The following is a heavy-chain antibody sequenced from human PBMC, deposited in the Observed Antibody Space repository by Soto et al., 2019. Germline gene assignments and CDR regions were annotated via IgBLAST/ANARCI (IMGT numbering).Heavy chain of an antibody. J-gene: IGHJ4*02. CDR1: GYTFTDYW. CDR2: IYAGDSDS. D-gene: IGHD6-19*01. CDR3: ARQHPLDSSAWYN. V-gene: IGHV5-51*01. Sequence: GESLKISCKGSGYTFTDYWIGWVRQVPGKGLEWMGPIYAGDSDSRYSPSFEGQVTMSVDRSISTAYLHWSSLRASDTAMYYCARQHPLDSSAWYNWGQGTLVTVSS.